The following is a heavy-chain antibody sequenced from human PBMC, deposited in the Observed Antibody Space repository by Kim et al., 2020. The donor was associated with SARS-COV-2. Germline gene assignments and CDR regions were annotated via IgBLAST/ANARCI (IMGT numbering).Heavy chain of an antibody. V-gene: IGHV1-2*02. CDR3: ARGERGYSYGWFDP. D-gene: IGHD5-18*01. Sequence: AQKFQGRVTMTRDTSISTAYMELSRLRSDDTAVYYCARGERGYSYGWFDPWGQGTLVTVSS. J-gene: IGHJ5*02.